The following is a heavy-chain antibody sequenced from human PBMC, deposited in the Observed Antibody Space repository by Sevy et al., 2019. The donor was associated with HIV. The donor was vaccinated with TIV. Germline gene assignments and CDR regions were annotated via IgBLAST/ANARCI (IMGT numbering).Heavy chain of an antibody. V-gene: IGHV3-7*03. Sequence: GGSLRLSCAASGFTFSNYWMSWVRQAPGKGLEWVANIKRDGSEKYYVASGKGRFTISRDNAKTSLYLQMNSLRAEDTAVYYCARDCSSATCLWGLDVWGQGTTVTVSS. D-gene: IGHD2-2*01. CDR2: IKRDGSEK. CDR3: ARDCSSATCLWGLDV. J-gene: IGHJ6*02. CDR1: GFTFSNYW.